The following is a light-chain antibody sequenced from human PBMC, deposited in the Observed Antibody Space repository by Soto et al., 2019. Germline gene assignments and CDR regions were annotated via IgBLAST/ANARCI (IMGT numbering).Light chain of an antibody. J-gene: IGLJ1*01. Sequence: QSVLTQPASVSGSPGQSITISCTGTSSDVGGYNYVSWYQQHPGKAPKLMIYDVSNRPSGVSNRFSGFKSGNTASLTISGLQAEDEADYYCNSYTSSSTYVFGTGTKVTVL. V-gene: IGLV2-14*01. CDR2: DVS. CDR3: NSYTSSSTYV. CDR1: SSDVGGYNY.